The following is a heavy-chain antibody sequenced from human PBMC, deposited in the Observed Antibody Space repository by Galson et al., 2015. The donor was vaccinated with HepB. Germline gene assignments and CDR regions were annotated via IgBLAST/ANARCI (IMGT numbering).Heavy chain of an antibody. D-gene: IGHD3-3*01. CDR1: GDSVSSNSAA. J-gene: IGHJ6*03. CDR2: TYYRSKWYN. Sequence: CAISGDSVSSNSAAWNWIRQSPSRGLEWLGRTYYRSKWYNDYAVSVKSRITINPDTSKNQFSLQLNSVTPEDTAVYYCANGARKVDFGVVIMAPSSYYYHMDVWGKGTTVTVSS. CDR3: ANGARKVDFGVVIMAPSSYYYHMDV. V-gene: IGHV6-1*01.